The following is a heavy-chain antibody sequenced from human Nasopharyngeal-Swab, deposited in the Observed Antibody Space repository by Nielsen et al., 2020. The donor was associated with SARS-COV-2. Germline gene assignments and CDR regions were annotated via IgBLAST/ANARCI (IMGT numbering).Heavy chain of an antibody. CDR3: AREGEYGAYDAPDY. V-gene: IGHV1-69*10. CDR2: IVPALGLP. J-gene: IGHJ4*02. Sequence: SVKVSCKTSGDTFTNSAISWVRQAPGQGLEWMGGIVPALGLPNYAQKFRGRVTISADRSTTTSYLELSSLRSEDTAIYYCAREGEYGAYDAPDYWGQGTLVTVST. CDR1: GDTFTNSA. D-gene: IGHD5-12*01.